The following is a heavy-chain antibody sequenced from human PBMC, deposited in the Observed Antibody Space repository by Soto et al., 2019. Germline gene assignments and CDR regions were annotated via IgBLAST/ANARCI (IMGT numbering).Heavy chain of an antibody. V-gene: IGHV3-30-3*01. D-gene: IGHD6-13*01. CDR1: GFTFSSYA. CDR3: ARDLASSSSWSPTNWFDP. Sequence: GGSLRLSCAASGFTFSSYAMHWVRQAPGKGLEWVAVISYDGSNKYYADSVKGRFTISRDNSKNTLYLQMNSLRAEDTAVYYCARDLASSSSWSPTNWFDPWGQGTLVTVSS. J-gene: IGHJ5*02. CDR2: ISYDGSNK.